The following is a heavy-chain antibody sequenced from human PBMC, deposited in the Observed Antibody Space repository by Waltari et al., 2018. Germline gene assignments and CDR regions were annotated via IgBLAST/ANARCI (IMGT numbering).Heavy chain of an antibody. CDR3: ARKGQYFFDF. J-gene: IGHJ4*02. Sequence: EMQLVESGGDLVQPGGSLRLSCEASGFTFSSYYMCWVRQAPGKGLEWVAHIKQDGSDKYYGASVKGRFTISRDNAKKSVYLQMSSLSEDDTAVYYCARKGQYFFDFWGQGTPVTVSS. CDR2: IKQDGSDK. V-gene: IGHV3-7*01. CDR1: GFTFSSYY. D-gene: IGHD3-10*01.